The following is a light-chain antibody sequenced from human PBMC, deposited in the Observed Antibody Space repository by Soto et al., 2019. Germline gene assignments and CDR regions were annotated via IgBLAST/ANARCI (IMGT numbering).Light chain of an antibody. CDR3: QQYNTWST. CDR1: QSLSSN. Sequence: EIVMTQSPATLSVSPGERATLSCRASQSLSSNLAWYQQKPGQAPRLLIYGASTRATGIPARFSGSGSGTEFTLTISSLQSEDFAVYYCQQYNTWSTFGQGTKLEIK. J-gene: IGKJ2*02. CDR2: GAS. V-gene: IGKV3-15*01.